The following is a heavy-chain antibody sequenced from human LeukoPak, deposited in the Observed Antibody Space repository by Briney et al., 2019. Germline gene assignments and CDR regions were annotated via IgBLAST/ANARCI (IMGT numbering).Heavy chain of an antibody. CDR2: ISSSGSAK. D-gene: IGHD2-2*03. CDR3: ASGSGH. Sequence: PGGSLRLSCAASGFTFSNYGLNWVRQAPGKGLEWFSHISSSGSAKYYADSVKGRFTISRDNAKNSLYLQMNSLRDEDTAVFYCASGSGHWGQGTLVTVSS. J-gene: IGHJ4*02. V-gene: IGHV3-48*02. CDR1: GFTFSNYG.